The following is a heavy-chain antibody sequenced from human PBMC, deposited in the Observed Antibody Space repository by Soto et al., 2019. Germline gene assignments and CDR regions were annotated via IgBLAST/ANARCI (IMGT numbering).Heavy chain of an antibody. Sequence: QVQLVESGAGVVQPGRSLRLSCAASGFTFRSYGMHWVRQAPGKGLEWVAVIWNDGSERYYADSVKGRFTISRDNSKNTLDLQMNSLRAEDTAVYYCARDRAGVGYNIDVWGQGTTVTVSS. CDR1: GFTFRSYG. V-gene: IGHV3-33*01. CDR3: ARDRAGVGYNIDV. D-gene: IGHD5-12*01. J-gene: IGHJ6*02. CDR2: IWNDGSER.